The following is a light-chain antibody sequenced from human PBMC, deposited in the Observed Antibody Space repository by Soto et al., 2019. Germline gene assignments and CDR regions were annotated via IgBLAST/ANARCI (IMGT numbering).Light chain of an antibody. CDR2: EGT. V-gene: IGLV2-23*01. Sequence: HSALTQPASVSGSPGQSITISCTGSSSDIGSYNLVSWYQHHPGKAPKLMIYEGTNRPSGVSNRFSGSKSGNTASLTISGLQAEDEADYYCCSYARGSTLVFGGGTKLTVL. CDR3: CSYARGSTLV. CDR1: SSDIGSYNL. J-gene: IGLJ2*01.